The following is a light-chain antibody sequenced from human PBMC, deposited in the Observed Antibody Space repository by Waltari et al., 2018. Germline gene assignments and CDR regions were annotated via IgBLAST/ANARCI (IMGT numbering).Light chain of an antibody. CDR3: AAWDDSLNGRWV. CDR2: RSD. V-gene: IGLV1-44*01. J-gene: IGLJ3*02. CDR1: ASNIGNNV. Sequence: QSVLTQPPSASGTPGQGVTISCSGGASNIGNNVVNWYKQVLGKAPKLLIYRSDRRPAGVPDRFSGSKSGTSASLAISGLPSEDEADYYCAAWDDSLNGRWVFGGGTKVTVL.